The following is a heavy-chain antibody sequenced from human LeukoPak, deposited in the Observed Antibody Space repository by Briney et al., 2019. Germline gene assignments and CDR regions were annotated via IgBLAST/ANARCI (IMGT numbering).Heavy chain of an antibody. D-gene: IGHD1-26*01. V-gene: IGHV1-18*01. CDR3: ARRIVGAYFDY. J-gene: IGHJ4*02. CDR1: GYTFTSYG. Sequence: AAVKVSCEASGYTFTSYGISWGRDAPGQGLWWMGWISDYNANTNYAQKLQGRVTMTTDTSTSTAHMELTSLRSDDTAVYYCARRIVGAYFDYWGQGTLVTVSS. CDR2: ISDYNANT.